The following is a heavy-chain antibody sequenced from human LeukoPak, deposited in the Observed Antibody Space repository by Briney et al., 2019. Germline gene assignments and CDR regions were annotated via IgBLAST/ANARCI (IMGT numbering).Heavy chain of an antibody. J-gene: IGHJ4*02. D-gene: IGHD2-2*01. V-gene: IGHV4-34*01. CDR3: ARLDCSSTSCFLHY. CDR2: INHSGST. CDR1: GGSFSGYY. Sequence: TPSETLSLTCAVYGGSFSGYYWSWLRQPPGKGLEWIGEINHSGSTNYNPSLKSRVTISVDTSKNQFSLKLSFVTAADTAVYYCARLDCSSTSCFLHYWGQGTLVTVSS.